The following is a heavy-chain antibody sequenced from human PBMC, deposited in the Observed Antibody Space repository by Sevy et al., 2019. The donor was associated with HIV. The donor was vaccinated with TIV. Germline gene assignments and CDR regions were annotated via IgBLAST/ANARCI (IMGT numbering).Heavy chain of an antibody. V-gene: IGHV3-48*02. CDR3: AREYDRGSFDY. Sequence: GFLRLLCAGSGINFSSHCIKWGRQGPGKGPEWVFLLSSSSSTIYYADSVKGRFTISRDNAKNSLYLQMNSLRDEDTAVYYCAREYDRGSFDYWGQGTLVTVSS. CDR1: GINFSSHC. J-gene: IGHJ4*02. CDR2: LSSSSSTI. D-gene: IGHD3-16*01.